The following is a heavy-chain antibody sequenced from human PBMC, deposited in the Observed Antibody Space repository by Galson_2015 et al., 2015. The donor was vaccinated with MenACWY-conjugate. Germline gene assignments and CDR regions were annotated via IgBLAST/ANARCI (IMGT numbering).Heavy chain of an antibody. CDR2: ISYSGST. J-gene: IGHJ5*02. Sequence: TLSLTCSVSGGSIRSGPYYWSWIRQHPGKGLEWIGYISYSGSTYYNPSLESRLTISVDTSKSQFSLKLTYVTAADTAVYYCAATTLGGVWFDPWGQGTLVTVSS. V-gene: IGHV4-31*03. CDR1: GGSIRSGPYY. CDR3: AATTLGGVWFDP. D-gene: IGHD1/OR15-1a*01.